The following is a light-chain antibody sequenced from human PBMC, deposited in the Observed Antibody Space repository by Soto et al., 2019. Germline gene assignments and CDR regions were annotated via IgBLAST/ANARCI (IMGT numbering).Light chain of an antibody. V-gene: IGLV1-44*01. Sequence: QAVLTQPPSANGTPGQRVTVSCSGRGSDIGGNTVSWYQQVPGTAPRLLIHSNDQRPSGVPDRFSGSKSGTSASLAISGLQSEDEADYYCATWDDRLDGPVFGGGTKVTVL. CDR3: ATWDDRLDGPV. J-gene: IGLJ3*02. CDR2: SND. CDR1: GSDIGGNT.